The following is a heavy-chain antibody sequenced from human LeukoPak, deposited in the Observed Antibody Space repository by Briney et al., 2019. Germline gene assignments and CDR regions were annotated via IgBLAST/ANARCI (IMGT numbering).Heavy chain of an antibody. Sequence: GGSLRLSCAASGFTFSNYAVSWVRQAPGKGLEWVSTLSTSGGITYYADSVKGRFTISRDNSKNTLYLLMNSLRAEDTAVYYCAKLPYNYDSSGSYYTDGFDMWGQGTLVTVSS. D-gene: IGHD3-22*01. CDR2: LSTSGGIT. V-gene: IGHV3-23*01. CDR1: GFTFSNYA. CDR3: AKLPYNYDSSGSYYTDGFDM. J-gene: IGHJ4*02.